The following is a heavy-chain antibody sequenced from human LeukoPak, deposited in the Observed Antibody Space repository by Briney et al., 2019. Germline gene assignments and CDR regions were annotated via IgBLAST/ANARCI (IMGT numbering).Heavy chain of an antibody. CDR3: AKATYSTSPGYYFDY. CDR2: ITWNSGSI. Sequence: GGSLRLSCAASGFTFADYAMHWVRQVPGKGLEWVSGITWNSGSIGYADSVKGRFTISRDNAKNSLYLQMNSLRAEDTALYYCAKATYSTSPGYYFDYWGQGALVTVSS. CDR1: GFTFADYA. V-gene: IGHV3-9*01. J-gene: IGHJ4*02. D-gene: IGHD6-6*01.